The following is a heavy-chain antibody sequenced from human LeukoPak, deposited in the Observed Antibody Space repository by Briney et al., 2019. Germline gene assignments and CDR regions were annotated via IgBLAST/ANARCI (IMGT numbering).Heavy chain of an antibody. Sequence: PSETLSLTCAVYGGSFSGYYWSWIRQPPGKGLEWIGSIYYSGSTYYNPSLKSRVTISVDTSKNQFSLKLSSVTAADTAVYYCALDLSGGGSYVYWGQGTLVTVSS. CDR3: ALDLSGGGSYVY. CDR2: IYYSGST. CDR1: GGSFSGYY. V-gene: IGHV4-34*01. D-gene: IGHD1-26*01. J-gene: IGHJ4*02.